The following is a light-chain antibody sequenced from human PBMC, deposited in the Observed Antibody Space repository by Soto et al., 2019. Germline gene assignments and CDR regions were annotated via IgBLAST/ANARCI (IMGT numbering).Light chain of an antibody. CDR2: KAS. CDR3: QQRSNWPWT. Sequence: DIQMTQSPSPLSGSVGDRVTITCRASQTISSWLAWYQQKPGKAPKLLIYKASTLKSGVPSRFSGSGSGTDFTLTISGLEPEDLAVYYCQQRSNWPWTCGQGTKVDIK. J-gene: IGKJ1*01. V-gene: IGKV1-5*03. CDR1: QTISSW.